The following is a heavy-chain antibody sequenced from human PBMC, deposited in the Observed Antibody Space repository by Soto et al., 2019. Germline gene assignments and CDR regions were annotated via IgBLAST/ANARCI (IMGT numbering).Heavy chain of an antibody. CDR1: GYTFTGYY. D-gene: IGHD6-19*01. V-gene: IGHV1-2*04. CDR2: INPNSGGT. J-gene: IGHJ4*02. CDR3: ARAVVAVAGGSQFDY. Sequence: GASVKVSCKASGYTFTGYYMHWVRQAPGQGLEWMGWINPNSGGTNYAQKFQGWVTMTRDTSISTAYMELSRLRSDDTAVYYCARAVVAVAGGSQFDYWGQGTLVTVSS.